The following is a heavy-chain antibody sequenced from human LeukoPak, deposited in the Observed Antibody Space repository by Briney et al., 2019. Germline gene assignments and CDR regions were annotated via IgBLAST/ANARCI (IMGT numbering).Heavy chain of an antibody. CDR1: GFTFSSYA. D-gene: IGHD2-15*01. CDR2: ISGSGGST. Sequence: PGGSLRLSCAASGFTFSSYAMSWVRQAPGKGLEWVSAISGSGGSTYYADSVEGRFTISRDNSKSTLYLQMNSLRAEDTAVYYCAKGDWCSGGSCYPYYFDYWGQGTLVTASS. V-gene: IGHV3-23*01. CDR3: AKGDWCSGGSCYPYYFDY. J-gene: IGHJ4*02.